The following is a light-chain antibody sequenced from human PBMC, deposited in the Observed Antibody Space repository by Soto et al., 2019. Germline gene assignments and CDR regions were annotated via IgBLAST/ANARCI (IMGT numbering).Light chain of an antibody. CDR3: QQYNNWPPWT. J-gene: IGKJ1*01. CDR1: QSVSSN. CDR2: GAS. Sequence: EIVMTQSPATLSVSPGERATLSCRASQSVSSNLAWYQQKPGQAPRLLIYGASTRANGIPARFSGSGSGTECTLTISSLQSEDFAVYYCQQYNNWPPWTFGQGTKVEIK. V-gene: IGKV3-15*01.